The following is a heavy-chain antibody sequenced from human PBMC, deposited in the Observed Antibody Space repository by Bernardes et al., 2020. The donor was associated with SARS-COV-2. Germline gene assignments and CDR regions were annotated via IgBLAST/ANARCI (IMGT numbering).Heavy chain of an antibody. CDR1: GHTFPSHG. CDR2: ISMNNGDT. D-gene: IGHD1-1*01. Sequence: ASVKVSCKASGHTFPSHGISWVRQAPGQGLEWMGWISMNNGDTKYIDNFQGRVTMTTDTSTITTYMELRSLRSDDTAVYYCAVGTTGTTKWDYYYYSMDVWGQGTTVTVSS. V-gene: IGHV1-18*01. J-gene: IGHJ6*02. CDR3: AVGTTGTTKWDYYYYSMDV.